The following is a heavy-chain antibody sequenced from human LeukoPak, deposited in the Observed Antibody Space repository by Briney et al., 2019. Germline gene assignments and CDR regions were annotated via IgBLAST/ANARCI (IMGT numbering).Heavy chain of an antibody. V-gene: IGHV4-59*08. D-gene: IGHD3-22*01. Sequence: SETLSLTCTVSGGSISSYYWSWIRQPPGKGLEWIGYIYYSGSTNYNPSLKSRVTISVDTSKNQFSLKLSSVTAADTAVYYCARASGYYYDSNGGAMAFDPWGQGTLVTVSS. CDR1: GGSISSYY. CDR3: ARASGYYYDSNGGAMAFDP. CDR2: IYYSGST. J-gene: IGHJ5*02.